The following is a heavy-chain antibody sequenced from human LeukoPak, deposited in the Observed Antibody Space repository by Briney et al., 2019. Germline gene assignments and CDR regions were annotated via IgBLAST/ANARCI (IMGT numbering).Heavy chain of an antibody. CDR3: VKDQLPGSGSYYGVGGF. CDR2: ISTTGGNT. D-gene: IGHD3-10*01. Sequence: PGGALSLSCSASGFTLSRYSMHWVRQVPGEGLSYVSHISTTGGNTYYAGSVKGRFTTSRDNSKNTLFLQMTSLRAEDTAVYYCVKDQLPGSGSYYGVGGFWGQGTLVTVSS. CDR1: GFTLSRYS. J-gene: IGHJ4*02. V-gene: IGHV3-64D*06.